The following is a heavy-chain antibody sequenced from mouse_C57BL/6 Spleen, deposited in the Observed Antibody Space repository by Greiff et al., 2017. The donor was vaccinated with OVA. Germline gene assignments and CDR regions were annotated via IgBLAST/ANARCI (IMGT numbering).Heavy chain of an antibody. D-gene: IGHD3-3*01. CDR2: ISSGSSTI. CDR1: GFPFSDYG. V-gene: IGHV5-17*01. J-gene: IGHJ2*01. CDR3: ARQGTVFDY. Sequence: DVHLVESGGGLVKPGGSLKLSCAASGFPFSDYGMHWVRQAPEKGLEWVAYISSGSSTIYYADTVKGRFTISRDNAKNTLFLQMTSLRSEDTAMYYCARQGTVFDYWGQGTTLTVSS.